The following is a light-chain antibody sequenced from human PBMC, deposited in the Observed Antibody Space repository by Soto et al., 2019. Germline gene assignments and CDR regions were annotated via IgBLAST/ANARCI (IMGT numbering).Light chain of an antibody. CDR1: QSVSSY. CDR3: QQRSNWPLT. Sequence: EIVLTQSPATLSLSPGERATLPCRASQSVSSYLGWYQQKPGQAPRLLIYDASNRAHGIPARFSGSGSGTDFTLTISSLEPEDFAVYYCQQRSNWPLTFGGGTKVEIK. J-gene: IGKJ4*01. CDR2: DAS. V-gene: IGKV3-11*01.